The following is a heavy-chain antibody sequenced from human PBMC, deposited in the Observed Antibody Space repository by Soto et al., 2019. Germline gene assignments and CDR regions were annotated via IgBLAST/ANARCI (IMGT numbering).Heavy chain of an antibody. CDR2: IYYSGST. J-gene: IGHJ6*02. CDR3: ARDLRESGYYYGMDV. CDR1: GGSISSGDYY. D-gene: IGHD5-12*01. Sequence: SETLSLTYTVSGGSISSGDYYWSWIRQPPGKGLEWIGYIYYSGSTYYNPSLKSRVTISVDRSKNQFSLKLSSVTAADTAVYYCARDLRESGYYYGMDVWGQGTTVTVSS. V-gene: IGHV4-30-4*01.